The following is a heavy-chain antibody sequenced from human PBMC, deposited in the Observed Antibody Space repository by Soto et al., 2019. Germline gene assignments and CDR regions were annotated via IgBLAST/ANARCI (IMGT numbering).Heavy chain of an antibody. CDR3: ARAVYHFYSYYYMDV. V-gene: IGHV1-18*01. CDR2: ISAYNGNT. D-gene: IGHD2-8*01. CDR1: GYTFTGFD. Sequence: QVQLVQSGAEVKKPGASVKVSCKTSGYTFTGFDISWVRQAPGQGLEWMGWISAYNGNTNYAQKLQGRVTMTTDTSTSTAYMELRSLRSDDTAVYYCARAVYHFYSYYYMDVWGKGTTVTVSS. J-gene: IGHJ6*03.